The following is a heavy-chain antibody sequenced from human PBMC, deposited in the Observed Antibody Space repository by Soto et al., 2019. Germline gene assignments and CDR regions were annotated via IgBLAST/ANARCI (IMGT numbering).Heavy chain of an antibody. CDR3: PRGALTTYFDY. CDR2: FYYSGST. CDR1: GGSISSYY. J-gene: IGHJ4*02. Sequence: SETLSLTCTISGGSISSYYWSWIRQPPGKGLEWIGYFYYSGSTNYNPSLKSRVTISIDTSKNQFSLKLSSVTAADTAVYYCPRGALTTYFDYWGQGTLVTVSS. V-gene: IGHV4-59*01.